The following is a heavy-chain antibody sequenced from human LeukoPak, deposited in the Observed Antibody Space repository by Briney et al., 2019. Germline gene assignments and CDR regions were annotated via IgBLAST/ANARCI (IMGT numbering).Heavy chain of an antibody. CDR2: IKQDGSDK. CDR3: ARDGTAPGLYFDL. CDR1: GFTFSDYW. V-gene: IGHV3-7*01. J-gene: IGHJ4*01. Sequence: GGSLRLSCEVSGFTFSDYWMNWVRQAPGKGLEWVASIKQDGSDKSYVDSVKGRFTISRDNAKNSLYLQLSGLRVEDTAVYYCARDGTAPGLYFDLWGQGTLVTVSS. D-gene: IGHD6-13*01.